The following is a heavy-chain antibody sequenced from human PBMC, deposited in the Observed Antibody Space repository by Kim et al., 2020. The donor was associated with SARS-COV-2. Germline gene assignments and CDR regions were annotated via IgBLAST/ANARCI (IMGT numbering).Heavy chain of an antibody. D-gene: IGHD4-17*01. CDR3: ARMTRGPEWTY. V-gene: IGHV3-7*03. J-gene: IGHJ4*02. Sequence: GGSLRLSCAASGFTFRTYWMSWVRQAPGKGLEWVANIKEDGTEEYYVDSVKGRFTISRDNARNLLFLQMSSLRGEDTAMYLCARMTRGPEWTYWGQGTLITVSS. CDR1: GFTFRTYW. CDR2: IKEDGTEE.